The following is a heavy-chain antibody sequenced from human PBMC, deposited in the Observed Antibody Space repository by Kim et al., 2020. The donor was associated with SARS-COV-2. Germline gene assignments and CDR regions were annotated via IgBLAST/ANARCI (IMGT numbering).Heavy chain of an antibody. CDR2: IYHSGST. CDR1: CYSISSGYY. D-gene: IGHD3-10*01. CDR3: ARAGSGSYFAGGY. Sequence: SETLSLTCTVSCYSISSGYYWGWIRQPPGKGLEWIGSIYHSGSTYYNPSLKSRVTISVDTSKNQFSLKLSSVTAADTAVYYCARAGSGSYFAGGYWGQGTLVTVSS. V-gene: IGHV4-38-2*02. J-gene: IGHJ4*02.